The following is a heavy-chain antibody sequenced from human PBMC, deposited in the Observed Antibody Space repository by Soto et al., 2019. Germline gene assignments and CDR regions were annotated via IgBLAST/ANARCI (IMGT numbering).Heavy chain of an antibody. CDR1: GFSLSTSGVG. V-gene: IGHV2-5*01. J-gene: IGHJ6*02. Sequence: GSGPTLVNPTQTLTLTCTFSGFSLSTSGVGVGWIRQPPGKALEWLALIYWNDDKRYSPSLKSRLTITKDTSKSQVVLTMTNMDPVDTATYYCAHRRGVPLRALYYYYGMDFWGQGSSVTGSS. CDR2: IYWNDDK. CDR3: AHRRGVPLRALYYYYGMDF. D-gene: IGHD2-8*01.